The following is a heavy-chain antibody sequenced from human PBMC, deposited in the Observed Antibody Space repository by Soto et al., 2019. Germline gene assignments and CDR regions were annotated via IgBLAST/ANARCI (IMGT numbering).Heavy chain of an antibody. CDR1: GGSFNDYY. V-gene: IGHV4-34*01. Sequence: QVQLQQWGAGLLKPSETLSLTCAVYGGSFNDYYWSWIRQPPGKGLEWIGEINHTGHTNYNPSLKSRVTISVDTSKNQFSLKLSSVTAADMAVYYCARSGHLFDYWGQGILVTVSS. D-gene: IGHD3-10*01. CDR3: ARSGHLFDY. CDR2: INHTGHT. J-gene: IGHJ4*02.